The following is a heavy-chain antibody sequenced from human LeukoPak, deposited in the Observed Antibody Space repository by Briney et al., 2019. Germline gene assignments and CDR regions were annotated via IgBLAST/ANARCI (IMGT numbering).Heavy chain of an antibody. CDR3: ARFRDIAAAGSLGYYFDY. Sequence: PSQTLSLTCTVSGGSVSDYYWGWIRQPPGKGLEFIGYIFYSGSTNYNPSLKSRVTISVDTSKNQFSLKLSSVTAADTAVYYCARFRDIAAAGSLGYYFDYWGQGTLVTVSS. CDR1: GGSVSDYY. CDR2: IFYSGST. V-gene: IGHV4-59*02. D-gene: IGHD6-13*01. J-gene: IGHJ4*02.